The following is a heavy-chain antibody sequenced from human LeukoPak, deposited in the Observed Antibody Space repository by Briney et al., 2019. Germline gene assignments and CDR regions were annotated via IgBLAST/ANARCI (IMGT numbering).Heavy chain of an antibody. V-gene: IGHV3-48*03. CDR1: GFTFSSYE. CDR2: ISRSDNTI. CDR3: ARDINWVGGY. Sequence: PGGSLRLSCAASGFTFSSYEMNWVRQAPGKGLEWVSYISRSDNTIHYADSAKGRFTISRDNAKNSLYLQMNSLRAEDTAVYYCARDINWVGGYWGQGTLVTVSS. D-gene: IGHD7-27*01. J-gene: IGHJ4*02.